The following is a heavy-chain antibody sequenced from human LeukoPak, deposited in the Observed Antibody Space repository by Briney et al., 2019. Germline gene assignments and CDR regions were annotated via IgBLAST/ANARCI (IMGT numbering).Heavy chain of an antibody. CDR2: INHSAST. CDR3: ARGYGDYVLAYMDV. J-gene: IGHJ6*03. V-gene: IGHV4-34*01. D-gene: IGHD4-17*01. Sequence: VEINHSASTNYNPSLKSRVTISVDTSKNKFSLKLSSVTAADTAMYYCARGYGDYVLAYMDVWGEGTRVTVSS.